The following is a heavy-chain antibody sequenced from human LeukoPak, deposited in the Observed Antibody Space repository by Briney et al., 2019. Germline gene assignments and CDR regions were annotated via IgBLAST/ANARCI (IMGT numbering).Heavy chain of an antibody. D-gene: IGHD3-9*01. Sequence: SETLSLTCAVYGGSFSGYYWSWIRQPPGKGLEWIGEINHSGGTNYNPSLKSRVTISVDTSKNQFSLKLSSVTAADTAVYYCARGVLRYFDWLLDRNWFDPWGQGTLATVSS. CDR2: INHSGGT. CDR1: GGSFSGYY. CDR3: ARGVLRYFDWLLDRNWFDP. V-gene: IGHV4-34*01. J-gene: IGHJ5*02.